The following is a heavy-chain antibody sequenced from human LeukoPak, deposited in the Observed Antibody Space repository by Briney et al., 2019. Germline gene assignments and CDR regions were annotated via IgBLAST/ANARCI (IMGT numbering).Heavy chain of an antibody. CDR1: GFPFSSYW. CDR2: INSDGSAT. V-gene: IGHV3-74*01. CDR3: ASDSPYYGMDV. J-gene: IGHJ6*02. Sequence: GGSLRLSCAASGFPFSSYWMHWVRQVPGKGLLWVSRINSDGSATIYADSVRGRFTISRDNAKNMLYLQMSGLRVEDTAVYHCASDSPYYGMDVWGQGTTVTVSS.